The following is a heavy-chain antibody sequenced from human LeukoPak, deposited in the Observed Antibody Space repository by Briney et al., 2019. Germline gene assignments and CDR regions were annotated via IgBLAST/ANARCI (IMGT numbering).Heavy chain of an antibody. Sequence: SETLSLPCAVYGGSFSGYYWSWIRQPPGKGLEWIGEINHSGGTNYNPSLKSRVTISVDTSKNQFPLKLGSVTAADTAVYYCARPRDYGDYVGAFDIWGQGTMVTVSS. J-gene: IGHJ3*02. CDR2: INHSGGT. V-gene: IGHV4-34*01. CDR3: ARPRDYGDYVGAFDI. D-gene: IGHD4-17*01. CDR1: GGSFSGYY.